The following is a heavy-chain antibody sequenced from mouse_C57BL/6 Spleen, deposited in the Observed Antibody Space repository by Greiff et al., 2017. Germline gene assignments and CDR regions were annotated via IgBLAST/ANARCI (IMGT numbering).Heavy chain of an antibody. CDR2: IDPSDSET. J-gene: IGHJ4*01. Sequence: VQLQQPGAELVRPGSSVKLSCKASGYTFTSYWMHWVKQRPIQGLEWIGNIDPSDSETHYNQKFKDKATLTVDKSSSTAYMQLSSLTSEDSAVYDCARARGNYGLMDYWGQGTSVTVSS. V-gene: IGHV1-52*01. CDR3: ARARGNYGLMDY. CDR1: GYTFTSYW. D-gene: IGHD2-1*01.